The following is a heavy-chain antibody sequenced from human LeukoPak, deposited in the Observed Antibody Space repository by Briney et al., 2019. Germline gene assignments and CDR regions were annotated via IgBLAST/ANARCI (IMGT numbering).Heavy chain of an antibody. J-gene: IGHJ4*02. CDR3: VKDRCDRTTCPEV. V-gene: IGHV3-21*04. CDR1: GFTFSSYS. D-gene: IGHD2-2*01. CDR2: ISSSSSYI. Sequence: GGSLRLSCAASGFTFSSYSMNWVRQAPGKGLEWVSSISSSSSYIYYADSVKGRFTISRDNSKNTLHLQMSSLRAEDTALYYCVKDRCDRTTCPEVWGQGTLVTVSS.